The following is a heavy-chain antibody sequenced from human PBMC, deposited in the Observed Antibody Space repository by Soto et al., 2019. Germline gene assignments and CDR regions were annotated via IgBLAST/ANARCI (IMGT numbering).Heavy chain of an antibody. CDR2: ISWDSGDI. Sequence: EVQLVEPGGGSVQPGRSLRLSCEASGFSFDDYGMHWVRQGPGKGLEWVSGISWDSGDIYYVDSVKGRFTISRDNAKKSLYLQMNSLRTEDTALYYCARDNDLDRDGPFDYWGQGILVTVSS. CDR3: ARDNDLDRDGPFDY. J-gene: IGHJ4*02. CDR1: GFSFDDYG. V-gene: IGHV3-9*01. D-gene: IGHD2-2*03.